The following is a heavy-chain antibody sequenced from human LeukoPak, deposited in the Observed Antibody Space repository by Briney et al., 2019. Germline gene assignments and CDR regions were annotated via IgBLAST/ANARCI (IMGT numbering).Heavy chain of an antibody. CDR2: SYPGDSDT. V-gene: IGHV5-51*01. CDR1: GYSFTSYW. Sequence: GESLKISCKGSGYSFTSYWIGWVRQMPGKGLEWMGISYPGDSDTRYSPSFQGQVTISADKSISTAYLQWSSLKASDTAMYYCASLNPYDSSGYHAFDIWGQGTMVTVSS. CDR3: ASLNPYDSSGYHAFDI. D-gene: IGHD3-22*01. J-gene: IGHJ3*02.